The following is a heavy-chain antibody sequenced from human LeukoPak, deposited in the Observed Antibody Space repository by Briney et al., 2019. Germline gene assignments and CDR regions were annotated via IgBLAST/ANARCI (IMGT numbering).Heavy chain of an antibody. CDR3: ARGPLGGYYYMDV. Sequence: GGSVRLSCAASGFTFTNDFMTWVRQAPGKGLEWVANIKQDGSEKYYVDSVKGRFTISRDNAKNSLYLQMNSLRAEDTAVYYCARGPLGGYYYMDVWGKGTTVTVSS. CDR2: IKQDGSEK. CDR1: GFTFTNDF. V-gene: IGHV3-7*01. J-gene: IGHJ6*03. D-gene: IGHD1-26*01.